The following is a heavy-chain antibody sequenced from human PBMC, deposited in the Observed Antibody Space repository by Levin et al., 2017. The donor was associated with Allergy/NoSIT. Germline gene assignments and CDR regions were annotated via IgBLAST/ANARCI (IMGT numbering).Heavy chain of an antibody. CDR3: AKDLSNTGFCSGGSCYRLDY. D-gene: IGHD2-15*01. J-gene: IGHJ4*02. CDR1: GFTFSNYA. Sequence: HPGGSLRLSCEASGFTFSNYAMHWVRQAPAKGLEWVAVISSDGSDKYYADSLKGRFTISRDNSRDTLILQMNSLSADDTAVYYCAKDLSNTGFCSGGSCYRLDYWGRGALVTVSS. V-gene: IGHV3-30*18. CDR2: ISSDGSDK.